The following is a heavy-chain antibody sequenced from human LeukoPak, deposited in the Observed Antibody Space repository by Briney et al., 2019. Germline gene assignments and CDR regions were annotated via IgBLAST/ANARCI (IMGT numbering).Heavy chain of an antibody. D-gene: IGHD6-19*01. CDR1: GFTFSSYA. CDR2: ISGSGGST. V-gene: IGHV3-23*01. Sequence: GGSLRLSCAASGFTFSSYAMSWVRQAPGKGLAWVSAISGSGGSTYYADSVKGRFTISRDNSKNTLYLQMNSLRAEDTAVYYCAKEGSGWHGINWFDPWGQGTLVTVSS. CDR3: AKEGSGWHGINWFDP. J-gene: IGHJ5*02.